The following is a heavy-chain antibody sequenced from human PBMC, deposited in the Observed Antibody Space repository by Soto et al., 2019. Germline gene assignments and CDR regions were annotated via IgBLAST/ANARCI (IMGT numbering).Heavy chain of an antibody. CDR3: ARLGLTSTFVGGSGSYYFPYYYYGMDV. D-gene: IGHD3-10*01. CDR2: IYHSGST. J-gene: IGHJ6*02. V-gene: IGHV4-30-2*01. Sequence: SETLSLTCAVSGGSISSGGYSWSWIRQPPGKGLEWIGYIYHSGSTYYNPSLKSRVTISVDRSKNQFSLKLSSVTAADTAVYYCARLGLTSTFVGGSGSYYFPYYYYGMDVWGQGTTVTVSS. CDR1: GGSISSGGYS.